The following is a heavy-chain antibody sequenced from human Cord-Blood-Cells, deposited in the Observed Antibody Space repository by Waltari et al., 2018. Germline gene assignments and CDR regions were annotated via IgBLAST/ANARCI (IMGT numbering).Heavy chain of an antibody. V-gene: IGHV1-3*01. CDR3: AREPNCGGDCYYFDY. CDR1: GYTFTSYA. Sequence: QVQLVQSGAEVKKPGASVKVSCKASGYTFTSYAMHWVRQAPGQRLEWMGWINAGNGNTKYSQKVQGRVTITRDTSASTAYMELSSLRSEDTAVYYCAREPNCGGDCYYFDYWGQGTLVTVSS. J-gene: IGHJ4*02. CDR2: INAGNGNT. D-gene: IGHD2-21*01.